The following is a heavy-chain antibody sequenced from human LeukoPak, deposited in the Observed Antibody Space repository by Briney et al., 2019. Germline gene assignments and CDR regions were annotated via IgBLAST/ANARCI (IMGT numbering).Heavy chain of an antibody. D-gene: IGHD3-10*01. CDR1: GFTFSNAW. V-gene: IGHV3-15*01. CDR2: IKSKIDGETT. Sequence: GGSLRLSCAASGFTFSNAWMRWVRQAPGKGLEWVGHIKSKIDGETTGYAAPVKGRFTISRDDSKNMLYLQMNSLKTEDTAVYYCTTELGLSFGVRYFDHWGQGTSATVSS. CDR3: TTELGLSFGVRYFDH. J-gene: IGHJ4*02.